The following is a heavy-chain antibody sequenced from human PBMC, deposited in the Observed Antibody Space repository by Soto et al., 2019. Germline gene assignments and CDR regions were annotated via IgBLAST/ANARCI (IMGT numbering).Heavy chain of an antibody. D-gene: IGHD3-22*01. V-gene: IGHV4-30-2*01. CDR3: ARAETQTYYYDSSGYYGYWFDP. CDR2: IYHSGST. Sequence: PSDTLSLTCAVSGGSISSGGYSWSWIRQPPGKGLEWIGYIYHSGSTYYNPSLKSRVTISVDRSKNQFSLKLSSVTAADTAVYYCARAETQTYYYDSSGYYGYWFDPRGQGTLVTVSS. CDR1: GGSISSGGYS. J-gene: IGHJ5*02.